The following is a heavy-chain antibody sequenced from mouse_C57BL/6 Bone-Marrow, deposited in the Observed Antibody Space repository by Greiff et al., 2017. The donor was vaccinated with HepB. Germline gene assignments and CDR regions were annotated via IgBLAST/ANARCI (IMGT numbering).Heavy chain of an antibody. CDR3: ARVGSNFFYAMDY. V-gene: IGHV3-6*01. Sequence: EVKLQESGPGLVKPSQSLSLTCSVTGYSITSGYYWNWIRQFPGNKLEWMGYISYDGSNNYNPSLKNRISITRDTSKNQVFLKLNSVTTEDTATYYCARVGSNFFYAMDYWGQGTSVTVSS. CDR2: ISYDGSN. D-gene: IGHD2-5*01. J-gene: IGHJ4*01. CDR1: GYSITSGYY.